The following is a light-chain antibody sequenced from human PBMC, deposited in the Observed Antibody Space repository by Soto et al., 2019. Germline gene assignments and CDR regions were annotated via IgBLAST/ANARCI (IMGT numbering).Light chain of an antibody. CDR2: GAS. Sequence: EIVMTQSPATLSVSPGERATLSCRASQSVSSNLAWYQQKPGQAPRLLIYGASTRATGIPARFSGGGSGTDFTLTISRLEPEDFAVYYCQQCGSSPWTFGQGTMVDIK. CDR3: QQCGSSPWT. V-gene: IGKV3-20*01. J-gene: IGKJ1*01. CDR1: QSVSSN.